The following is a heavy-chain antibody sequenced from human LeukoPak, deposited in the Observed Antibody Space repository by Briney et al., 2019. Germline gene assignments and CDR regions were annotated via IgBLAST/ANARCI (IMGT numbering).Heavy chain of an antibody. D-gene: IGHD6-19*01. J-gene: IGHJ4*02. CDR2: IWYDGSNK. CDR1: GFTFNSYG. V-gene: IGHV3-33*01. CDR3: ARPNGYSSGWFFDY. Sequence: PGRSLRLSCAASGFTFNSYGMHWVRQAPGKGLEWVAVIWYDGSNKYYADSVKGRFTISRDNSKNTLYLQMNSLRAEDTAVYYCARPNGYSSGWFFDYWGQGTLVTVSS.